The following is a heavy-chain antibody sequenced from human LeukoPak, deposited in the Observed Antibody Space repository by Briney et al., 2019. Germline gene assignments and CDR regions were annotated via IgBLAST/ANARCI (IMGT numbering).Heavy chain of an antibody. D-gene: IGHD6-6*01. J-gene: IGHJ4*02. CDR2: ISSTNTYI. Sequence: PGGSLRLSCAASGFTFSSYSMDWVRQAPGKGLEWVSSISSTNTYIYYADSVKGRFTISRDNAKNSLYLQMNSLRVEDTAMYYCARVGREYSSSSPPDYWGQGTLVTVSS. V-gene: IGHV3-21*04. CDR1: GFTFSSYS. CDR3: ARVGREYSSSSPPDY.